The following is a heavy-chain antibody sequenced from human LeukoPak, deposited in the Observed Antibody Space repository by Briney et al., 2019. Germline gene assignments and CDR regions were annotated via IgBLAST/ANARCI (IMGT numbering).Heavy chain of an antibody. CDR3: ARGGSGSYRTYYFDY. J-gene: IGHJ4*02. Sequence: SETLSLTCTVSGGSISSYYWCWIRQPAGKGLEWIGRIYTSGSTNYNPSLKSRVTMSVDTSKNQFSLKLSSVTAADTAVYYCARGGSGSYRTYYFDYWGQGTLVTVSS. D-gene: IGHD1-26*01. V-gene: IGHV4-4*07. CDR2: IYTSGST. CDR1: GGSISSYY.